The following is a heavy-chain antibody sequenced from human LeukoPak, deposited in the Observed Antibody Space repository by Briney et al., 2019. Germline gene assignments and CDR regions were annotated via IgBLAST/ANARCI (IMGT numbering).Heavy chain of an antibody. D-gene: IGHD3-10*01. V-gene: IGHV1-2*06. CDR1: GYTFTGYY. J-gene: IGHJ5*02. CDR2: INPNSGGT. Sequence: GASVKVSCKASGYTFTGYYMHWVRQAPGQGLEWMGRINPNSGGTNYAQKFQGRVTMTRDTSISTAYMELSRLRSDDTAVYYCARERITMVRVVYNWFDPWGQGTLVTVSS. CDR3: ARERITMVRVVYNWFDP.